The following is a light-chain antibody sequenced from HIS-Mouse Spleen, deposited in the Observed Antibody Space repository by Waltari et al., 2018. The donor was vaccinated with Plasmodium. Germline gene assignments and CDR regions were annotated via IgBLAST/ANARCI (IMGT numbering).Light chain of an antibody. Sequence: QSVLTQPPSVSGAPGQRVTISCTGSSSNIGAGYDVHWYQQLPGTAPKLLIYGNSKRPAGVPDRFCGSKSGTSASLAITGLQAEDEADYYCQSYDSSLSGSGVFGGGTKLTVL. J-gene: IGLJ3*02. CDR1: SSNIGAGYD. CDR2: GNS. CDR3: QSYDSSLSGSGV. V-gene: IGLV1-40*01.